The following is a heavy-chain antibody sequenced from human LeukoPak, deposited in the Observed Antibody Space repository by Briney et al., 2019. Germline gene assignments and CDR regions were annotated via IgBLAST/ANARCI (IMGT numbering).Heavy chain of an antibody. J-gene: IGHJ4*02. CDR1: GGSISSYY. CDR2: IYYSGST. D-gene: IGHD5-12*01. Sequence: SETLSLTXTVSGGSISSYYWSWIRQPPGKGLEWIGYIYYSGSTNYNPSLKSRVTISVDTSKNQFSLKLSSVTAADTAVYYCAGTSSGYYSTDYWGQGTLVTVSS. V-gene: IGHV4-59*08. CDR3: AGTSSGYYSTDY.